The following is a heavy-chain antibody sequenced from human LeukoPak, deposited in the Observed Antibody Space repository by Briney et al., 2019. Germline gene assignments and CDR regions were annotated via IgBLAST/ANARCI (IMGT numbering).Heavy chain of an antibody. CDR1: RFTLSSYS. V-gene: IGHV3-21*01. Sequence: GGSLRLSCAASRFTLSSYSMNWVRQAPGKGLEWVSSISSSSSYIYYADSVKGQFTISRDNAKNSLYLQMNSLRAEDTAVYYCARDRQAAGTYYFDYWGQGTLVTVSS. CDR2: ISSSSSYI. D-gene: IGHD6-13*01. CDR3: ARDRQAAGTYYFDY. J-gene: IGHJ4*02.